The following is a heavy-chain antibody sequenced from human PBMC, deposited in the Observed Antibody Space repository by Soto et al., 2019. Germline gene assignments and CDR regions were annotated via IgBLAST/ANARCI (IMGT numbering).Heavy chain of an antibody. V-gene: IGHV3-53*04. CDR2: IYSGGST. CDR3: ARGTRYNWNDDYFDY. J-gene: IGHJ4*02. D-gene: IGHD1-20*01. Sequence: EVQLVESGGGLVQPGGSLRLSCAASGFTVSSNYMSWVRQAPGKGLEWVSVIYSGGSTYYADSVKGRFTISRHNSKNTLYLQMNSLRAEDKAVYYCARGTRYNWNDDYFDYWGQGTLVTVSS. CDR1: GFTVSSNY.